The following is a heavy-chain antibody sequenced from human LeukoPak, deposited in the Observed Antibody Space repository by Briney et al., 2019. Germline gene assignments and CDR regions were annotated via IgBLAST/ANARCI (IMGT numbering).Heavy chain of an antibody. CDR1: GGSFSGYY. J-gene: IGHJ4*02. V-gene: IGHV4-34*01. D-gene: IGHD3-10*01. Sequence: SETLSLTCAVYGGSFSGYYWSWIRQPPGKGLEWIGEINHSGSTYYNPSLKSRVTISVDTSKNQFSLKLSSVTAADTAVYYCTRQGGIRGVITGIFDYWGQGTLVTVSS. CDR2: INHSGST. CDR3: TRQGGIRGVITGIFDY.